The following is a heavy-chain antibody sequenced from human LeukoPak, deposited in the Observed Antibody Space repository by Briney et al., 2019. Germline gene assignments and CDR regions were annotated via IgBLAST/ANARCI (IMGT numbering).Heavy chain of an antibody. V-gene: IGHV4-4*02. CDR2: IHHSGSI. CDR3: ARKTIEPIEGNFDY. D-gene: IGHD2/OR15-2a*01. J-gene: IGHJ4*02. Sequence: SGTLSLTCAVSGGSISSSNWWSWVRQPPGKGLEWIGEIHHSGSINYNPSLKSRATISVDKSKNQLSLKLSSVTAADTAVYYCARKTIEPIEGNFDYWGQGSLVTVSS. CDR1: GGSISSSNW.